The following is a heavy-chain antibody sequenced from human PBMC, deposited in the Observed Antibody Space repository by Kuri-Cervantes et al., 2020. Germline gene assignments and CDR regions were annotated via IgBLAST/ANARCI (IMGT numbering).Heavy chain of an antibody. D-gene: IGHD2-15*01. CDR1: GGSISSSSYY. V-gene: IGHV4-39*07. Sequence: GSLRLSCTVSGGSISSSSYYWGWIRQPPGKGLEWIGSIYYSGSTYYNPSLKSRVTMSVDTSKNQFSLKLSSVTAADTAVYYCARGTRYCSGGSCHYYFDYWGQGTLVTVSS. CDR3: ARGTRYCSGGSCHYYFDY. J-gene: IGHJ4*02. CDR2: IYYSGST.